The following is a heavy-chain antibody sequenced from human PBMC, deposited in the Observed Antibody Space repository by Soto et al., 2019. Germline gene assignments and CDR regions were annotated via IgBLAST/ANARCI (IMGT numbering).Heavy chain of an antibody. CDR2: ISYDGSNK. Sequence: GGSLRLSCAASGFTFSSYGMHWVRQAPGKGLEWVAVISYDGSNKYYADSVKGRFTISRDNSKNTLYLQMNSLRAEDTAVYYCAKDPSNWYRTEYYFDYWGQGTLVTVSS. CDR3: AKDPSNWYRTEYYFDY. V-gene: IGHV3-30*18. J-gene: IGHJ4*02. CDR1: GFTFSSYG. D-gene: IGHD1-1*01.